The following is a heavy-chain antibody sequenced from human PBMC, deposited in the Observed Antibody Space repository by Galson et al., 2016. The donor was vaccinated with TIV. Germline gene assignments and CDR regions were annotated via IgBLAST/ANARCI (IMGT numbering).Heavy chain of an antibody. V-gene: IGHV3-53*01. Sequence: SLRLSCAASGFIVNNNQMSWVRQAPGKGLEWISVIYSDGRPYYANSVAGRFTISRDDSKNTLYLQMTSLRAEDTAVYYCAQDRYYDASGYYFYYYGMDVWGQGTTVTVSS. J-gene: IGHJ6*02. CDR2: IYSDGRP. CDR3: AQDRYYDASGYYFYYYGMDV. D-gene: IGHD3-3*01. CDR1: GFIVNNNQ.